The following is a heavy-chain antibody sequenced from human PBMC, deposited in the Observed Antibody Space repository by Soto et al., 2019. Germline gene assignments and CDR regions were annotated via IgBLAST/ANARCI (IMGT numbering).Heavy chain of an antibody. V-gene: IGHV1-18*01. D-gene: IGHD3-10*02. Sequence: QIQLVQSGAEVKKPGASLKVSCKASGYNFFDYGVSWVRQAPGQGLEWMGWVSPKSGNTDYARKVQGRVTMTTDISTSTAYMELRGLISDDTGVYYCARGRTMSSIGPLLVWGQGTLVSVSS. CDR1: GYNFFDYG. J-gene: IGHJ1*01. CDR3: ARGRTMSSIGPLLV. CDR2: VSPKSGNT.